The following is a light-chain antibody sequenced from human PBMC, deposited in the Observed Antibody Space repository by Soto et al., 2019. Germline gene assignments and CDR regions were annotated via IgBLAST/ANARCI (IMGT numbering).Light chain of an antibody. CDR1: SSDVGAYNY. V-gene: IGLV2-14*01. CDR3: NSHTTSRSLV. CDR2: EVN. Sequence: ALTQPASVTGSPGQSITISCTGTSSDVGAYNYVSWYQQHPGKAPKLMVYEVNNRPSGVSDRFSGSKSGNTASLTISGLQAEDEADYYCNSHTTSRSLVFGGGTKVTVL. J-gene: IGLJ2*01.